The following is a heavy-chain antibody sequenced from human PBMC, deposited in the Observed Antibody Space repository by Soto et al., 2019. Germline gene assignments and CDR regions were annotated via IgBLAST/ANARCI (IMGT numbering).Heavy chain of an antibody. CDR1: GFTFSSYA. J-gene: IGHJ4*02. Sequence: VQLLESGGGLVQPGGSLRLSCAASGFTFSSYAMSWVRQAPGKGLEWVSGISGSGGSTYNADSVKGRFTISRANSKNTLYLQMNSLRAEDTVVYYCARGEYGYYDYWGQGTLVTVSS. V-gene: IGHV3-23*01. CDR2: ISGSGGST. CDR3: ARGEYGYYDY. D-gene: IGHD3-10*01.